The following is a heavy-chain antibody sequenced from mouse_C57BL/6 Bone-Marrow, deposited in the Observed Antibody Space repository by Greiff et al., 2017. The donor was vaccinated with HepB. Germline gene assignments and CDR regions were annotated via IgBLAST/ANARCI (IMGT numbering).Heavy chain of an antibody. Sequence: EVQLQQSGTVLARPGASVKMSCKTSGYTFTSYWMHWVKQRPGQGLEWKGAIYPGNSDTSYNQKFKGKAKLTAVTSASTAYIELSSLTNAVSAVYYCTRRGFPLDYWGQGTTLTVSS. CDR2: IYPGNSDT. V-gene: IGHV1-5*01. J-gene: IGHJ2*01. CDR3: TRRGFPLDY. CDR1: GYTFTSYW.